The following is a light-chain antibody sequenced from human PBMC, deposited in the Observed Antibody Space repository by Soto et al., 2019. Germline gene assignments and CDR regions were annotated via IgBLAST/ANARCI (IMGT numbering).Light chain of an antibody. CDR3: QQYYSTPRWT. CDR1: QSVLSSSNNKNY. Sequence: DIVMTQSPDSLAVSLGERATINCKSSQSVLSSSNNKNYVAWYQQKPGQPPKLLIYWASTRESGVPDRISGSGSVTDFTLTISSLQAEDVAVYYCQQYYSTPRWTFGQGTKVEIK. CDR2: WAS. J-gene: IGKJ1*01. V-gene: IGKV4-1*01.